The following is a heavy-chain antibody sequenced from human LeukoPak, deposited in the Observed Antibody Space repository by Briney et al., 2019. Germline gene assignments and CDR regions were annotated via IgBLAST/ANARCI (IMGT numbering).Heavy chain of an antibody. CDR1: GYSISSNYY. CDR3: ARAIGPDRPFDY. J-gene: IGHJ4*02. Sequence: SETLSLTCTVSGYSISSNYYWGWIRQAPGMGLQWIGNIYHSGRTYSNPSLKNRVTISVDTSKNQFSLKLSSVTAADTAVYSCARAIGPDRPFDYWGQGILVTVSS. V-gene: IGHV4-38-2*02. D-gene: IGHD1-14*01. CDR2: IYHSGRT.